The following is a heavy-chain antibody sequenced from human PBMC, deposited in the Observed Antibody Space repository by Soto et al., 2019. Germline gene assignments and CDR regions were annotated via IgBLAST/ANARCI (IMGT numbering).Heavy chain of an antibody. J-gene: IGHJ5*02. Sequence: ASVKVSCKASGYTFTGYYMHWVRQAPGQGLEWMGWINPNSGGTNYAQKFQGWVTMTRDTSISTAYMELSRLRSDDTAVYYCAKGYCSSTSCYRWFDPWGQGTLVTVSS. CDR1: GYTFTGYY. D-gene: IGHD2-2*01. CDR2: INPNSGGT. CDR3: AKGYCSSTSCYRWFDP. V-gene: IGHV1-2*04.